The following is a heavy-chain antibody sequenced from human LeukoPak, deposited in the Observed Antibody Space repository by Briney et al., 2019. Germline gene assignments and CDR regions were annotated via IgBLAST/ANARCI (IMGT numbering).Heavy chain of an antibody. J-gene: IGHJ4*02. CDR3: AKNQDLYVNTAKGY. D-gene: IGHD5-18*01. V-gene: IGHV3-23*01. CDR1: GFTFSSYS. CDR2: ISGSGGST. Sequence: GGSLRLSCAASGFTFSSYSMNWVRQAPGKGLEWVSVISGSGGSTYYADSVKGRFTISRDNSKNTLYLQMNSLRAEDTAIYYCAKNQDLYVNTAKGYWGQGTLFTVSS.